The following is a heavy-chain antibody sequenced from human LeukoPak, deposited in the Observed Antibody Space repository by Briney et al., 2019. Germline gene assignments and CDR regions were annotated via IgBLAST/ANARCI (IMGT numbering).Heavy chain of an antibody. Sequence: PSETLSLTCTVSGGSISTYYWSWIRQPPGKGLEWIGYIYYSGSTNHNPSLKSRVTISVDTSKNQLSLKLTSVLAADTAVYYCAKSNGYGLIDIWDQGTMVTVSS. CDR1: GGSISTYY. D-gene: IGHD3-22*01. CDR2: IYYSGST. V-gene: IGHV4-59*01. J-gene: IGHJ3*02. CDR3: AKSNGYGLIDI.